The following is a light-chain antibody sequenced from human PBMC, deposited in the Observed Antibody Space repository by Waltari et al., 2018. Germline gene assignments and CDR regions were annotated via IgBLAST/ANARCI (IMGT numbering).Light chain of an antibody. V-gene: IGKV3-20*01. CDR1: QSVSSSY. CDR3: QQYGGSPAYT. CDR2: GAS. Sequence: EIVLTQSPSTLSLSPGERATLSCRASQSVSSSYLAWYQQKPGQAPRVLIYGASIRATGIPDRFSGSGSGTDFTLTISRLEPEDFALYFCQQYGGSPAYTFGQGTKLEI. J-gene: IGKJ2*01.